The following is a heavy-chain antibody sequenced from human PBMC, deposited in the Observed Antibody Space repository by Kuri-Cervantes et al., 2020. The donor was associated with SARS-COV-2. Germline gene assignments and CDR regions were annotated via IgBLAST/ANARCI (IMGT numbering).Heavy chain of an antibody. CDR2: INPNSGGT. Sequence: VKVSCKASGYTFTGYYMHWVRQAPGQGLEWMGWINPNSGGTNYAQKFQGWVTMTRDTSISTAYMELSRLRSDDTAAYYCARGLDTAMAYYFDYWGQGTLVTVSS. CDR1: GYTFTGYY. V-gene: IGHV1-2*04. CDR3: ARGLDTAMAYYFDY. J-gene: IGHJ4*02. D-gene: IGHD5-18*01.